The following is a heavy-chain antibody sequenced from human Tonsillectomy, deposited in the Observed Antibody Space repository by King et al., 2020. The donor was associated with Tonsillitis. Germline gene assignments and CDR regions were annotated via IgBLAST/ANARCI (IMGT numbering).Heavy chain of an antibody. CDR1: GFIFSSYA. CDR2: ISFDGSNK. Sequence: VQLVESGGGVVQPGRSLRLSCAASGFIFSSYAIHWVRQAPGTGLEWVAVISFDGSNKDYAYSVKGRFTISRDNSQNTLYLQINSLRAEDTAVYYCARRDGALDYYYYGMDVWGQGTTVTVSS. V-gene: IGHV3-30-3*01. D-gene: IGHD4-17*01. J-gene: IGHJ6*02. CDR3: ARRDGALDYYYYGMDV.